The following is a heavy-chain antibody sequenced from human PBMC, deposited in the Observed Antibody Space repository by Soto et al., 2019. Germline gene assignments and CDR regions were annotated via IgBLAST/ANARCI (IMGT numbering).Heavy chain of an antibody. CDR3: ARGLRASFGVRLSYYYYGLDV. D-gene: IGHD3-10*01. V-gene: IGHV4-34*01. CDR1: GGSFSDYY. Sequence: SETLSLTCALYGGSFSDYYWGWIRQTPGKGLERIGEITHSGSTNYNPSLKSRVTLSLDTSKNQFSLSLTSVTAADTAVYYCARGLRASFGVRLSYYYYGLDVWGQGTTVTVSS. CDR2: ITHSGST. J-gene: IGHJ6*02.